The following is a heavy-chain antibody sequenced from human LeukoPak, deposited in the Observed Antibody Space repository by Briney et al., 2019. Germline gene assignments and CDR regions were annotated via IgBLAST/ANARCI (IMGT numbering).Heavy chain of an antibody. CDR3: ARGYCSGGSCYYGEAFDI. D-gene: IGHD2-15*01. V-gene: IGHV4-39*07. CDR1: GGSISSSNSY. CDR2: IYYSGST. J-gene: IGHJ3*02. Sequence: SETLSLTCTVSGGSISSSNSYWGWIRQPPGKGLGWIGCIYYSGSTYDNPSLKSRVTVSVDTSKNQFSLKLSSVTAADTALYYCARGYCSGGSCYYGEAFDIWGQGTMVTVSS.